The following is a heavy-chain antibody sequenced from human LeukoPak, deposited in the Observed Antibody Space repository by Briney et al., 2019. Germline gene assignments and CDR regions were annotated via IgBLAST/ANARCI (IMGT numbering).Heavy chain of an antibody. CDR3: ARDPPYFYDSSGYYPLGY. CDR1: GFTFSSYS. Sequence: GGSLRLSCAASGFTFSSYSMNWVRQAPGKGLEWVSSISSSSSYIYYADSVKGRFTISRDNAKNSLYLQMNSLRAEDTAVYYCARDPPYFYDSSGYYPLGYWGQGTLVTVSS. D-gene: IGHD3-22*01. V-gene: IGHV3-21*01. CDR2: ISSSSSYI. J-gene: IGHJ4*02.